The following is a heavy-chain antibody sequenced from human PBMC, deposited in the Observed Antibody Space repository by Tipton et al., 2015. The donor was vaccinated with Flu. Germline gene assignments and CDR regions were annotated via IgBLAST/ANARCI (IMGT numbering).Heavy chain of an antibody. CDR3: ARRDCAGGICYSRVYDAFDI. CDR2: IYHSGST. J-gene: IGHJ3*02. V-gene: IGHV4-38-2*01. Sequence: WVRQAPGKGLEWIGSIYHSGSTYYNPSLKSRVTISVDTSKNQFSLKLGSVTAGDTAVYYCARRDCAGGICYSRVYDAFDIWGQGTLVTVSS. D-gene: IGHD2-8*02.